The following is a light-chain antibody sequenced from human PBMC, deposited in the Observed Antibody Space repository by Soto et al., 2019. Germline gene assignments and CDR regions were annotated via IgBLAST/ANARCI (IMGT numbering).Light chain of an antibody. CDR2: GAS. J-gene: IGKJ2*01. CDR3: QQYNNWPPIT. CDR1: QSVSSN. V-gene: IGKV3-15*01. Sequence: EVVMTQSPATLSVSPGERATLSCRASQSVSSNLAWYQQKPGQAPRLLIYGASTRATGIPARFSGSGSGTDFTLTISSLQSEDFAIYYCQQYNNWPPITFGQGTKLEIK.